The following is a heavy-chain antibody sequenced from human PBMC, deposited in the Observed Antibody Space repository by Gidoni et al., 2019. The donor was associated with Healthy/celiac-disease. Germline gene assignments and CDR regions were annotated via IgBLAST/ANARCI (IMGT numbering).Heavy chain of an antibody. CDR2: IYYSGST. V-gene: IGHV4-39*01. CDR1: GGSISSSSYY. CDR3: ARRGGLYSGYAWVFDY. Sequence: QLQLQESGPGLVKPSETLSLTCTVSGGSISSSSYYWGWIRQPPGKGLEWIGSIYYSGSTYYNPSLKSRVTISVDTSKNQFSLKLSSVTAADTAVYYCARRGGLYSGYAWVFDYWGQGTLVTVSS. J-gene: IGHJ4*02. D-gene: IGHD5-12*01.